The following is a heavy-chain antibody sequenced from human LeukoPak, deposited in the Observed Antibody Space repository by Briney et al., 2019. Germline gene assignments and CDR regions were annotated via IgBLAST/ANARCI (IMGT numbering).Heavy chain of an antibody. Sequence: ASVKVSCKASGYTFTGYYMHWVRQAPGQGLEWMGWINPNSGGTNYAQKFQGRVTMTRDTSISTANMELSRLRSDDTAVYYCARAGGLRYFDWLLLPYWGQGTLVTVSS. D-gene: IGHD3-9*01. CDR2: INPNSGGT. CDR3: ARAGGLRYFDWLLLPY. J-gene: IGHJ4*02. V-gene: IGHV1-2*02. CDR1: GYTFTGYY.